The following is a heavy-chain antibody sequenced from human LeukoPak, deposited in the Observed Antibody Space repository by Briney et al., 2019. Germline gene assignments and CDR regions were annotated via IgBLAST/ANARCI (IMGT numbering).Heavy chain of an antibody. CDR2: IYYSGST. V-gene: IGHV4-39*07. Sequence: SETLSLTCTVSGGSISSSSYYWGWIRQPPGQGLEWIGSIYYSGSTYYNPSIKSRVTISVDTSKNQFSLKLSSVTAADTAVYYCARSPHQLYYYDSSGYSVYFDYWGQGTLVTVSS. CDR3: ARSPHQLYYYDSSGYSVYFDY. CDR1: GGSISSSSYY. J-gene: IGHJ4*02. D-gene: IGHD3-22*01.